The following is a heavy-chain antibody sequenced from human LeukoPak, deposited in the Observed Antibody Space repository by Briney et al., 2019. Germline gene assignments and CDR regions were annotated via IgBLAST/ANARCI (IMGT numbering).Heavy chain of an antibody. V-gene: IGHV3-23*01. D-gene: IGHD2-2*01. Sequence: GGSLRLSCAASGFTFSSYSMSWVRQAPGKGLEWVSGISGSGGSTDYADSVKGRFTISRDNSKNTLYLQMNSLRVEDTAVYYCAKDPGYQVVYCFDYWAREPWPPSPQ. CDR1: GFTFSSYS. CDR2: ISGSGGST. CDR3: AKDPGYQVVYCFDY. J-gene: IGHJ4*02.